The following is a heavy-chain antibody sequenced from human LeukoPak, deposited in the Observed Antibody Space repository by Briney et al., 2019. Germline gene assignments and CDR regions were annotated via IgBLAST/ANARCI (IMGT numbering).Heavy chain of an antibody. V-gene: IGHV2-5*01. D-gene: IGHD3-22*01. Sequence: ESGPTLVKPTQTLTLTCTFSGFSLSTSGVGVGWIRQPPGKALEWLALIYWNDDKRYSPSLKSRLTITKDTSKNQVVLTMTNMDPVDTATYYCARRRVYDSSGYPTFDPWGQGTLVTVSS. J-gene: IGHJ5*02. CDR2: IYWNDDK. CDR3: ARRRVYDSSGYPTFDP. CDR1: GFSLSTSGVG.